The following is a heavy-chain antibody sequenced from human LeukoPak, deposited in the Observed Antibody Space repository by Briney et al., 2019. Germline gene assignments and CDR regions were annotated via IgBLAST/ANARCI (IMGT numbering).Heavy chain of an antibody. CDR3: ARDPIVGATTVHWFDP. CDR2: IIPILGIA. J-gene: IGHJ5*02. V-gene: IGHV1-69*04. CDR1: GGTFSSYA. D-gene: IGHD1-26*01. Sequence: SVKVSCKASGGTFSSYAISWVRQAPGQGLEWMGRIIPILGIANYAQKFQGRVTITADKSTSTAYMELSNLRSEDTAVYYCARDPIVGATTVHWFDPWGQGTLVTVSS.